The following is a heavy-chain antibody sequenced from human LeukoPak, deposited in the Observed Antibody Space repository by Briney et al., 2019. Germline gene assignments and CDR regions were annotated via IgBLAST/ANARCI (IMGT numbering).Heavy chain of an antibody. V-gene: IGHV3-23*01. Sequence: GGSLSLSCAPSGFTFSSYAMSWVRQAPGKGREGVSAISGCGGSTYYADSVKGRFTISRDNSKNTLYLQMNSLKGDDTAVYYCAKDSAFYYIDVWGKGTTVIISS. CDR2: ISGCGGST. CDR3: AKDSAFYYIDV. D-gene: IGHD3-10*01. CDR1: GFTFSSYA. J-gene: IGHJ6*03.